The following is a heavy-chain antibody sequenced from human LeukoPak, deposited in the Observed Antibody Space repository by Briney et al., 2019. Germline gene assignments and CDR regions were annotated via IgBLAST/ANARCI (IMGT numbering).Heavy chain of an antibody. J-gene: IGHJ4*02. CDR1: GFTFSNYS. Sequence: GGSLRLSCAASGFTFSNYSMNWVRQAPGKGLEWVSYISSSSSTIYYADSVKGRFTISRDNAKNSLYLQMNSLRAEDTAVHYCAREGYSSSSGEGYFDYWGQGTLVTVSS. CDR2: ISSSSSTI. V-gene: IGHV3-48*01. CDR3: AREGYSSSSGEGYFDY. D-gene: IGHD6-6*01.